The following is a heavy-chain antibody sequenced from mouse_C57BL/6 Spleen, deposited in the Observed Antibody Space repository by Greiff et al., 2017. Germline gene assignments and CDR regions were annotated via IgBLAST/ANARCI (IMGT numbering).Heavy chain of an antibody. J-gene: IGHJ3*01. CDR2: ISSGSSTI. CDR3: ARPDYDPWFAY. CDR1: GFTFSDYG. D-gene: IGHD2-4*01. Sequence: VQLKESGGGLVKPGGSLKLSCAASGFTFSDYGMHWVRQAPEKGLEWGAYISSGSSTIYYADTVKGRFTISRDNAKNTLFLQMTSLRSEDTAMYYCARPDYDPWFAYWGQGTLVTVSA. V-gene: IGHV5-17*01.